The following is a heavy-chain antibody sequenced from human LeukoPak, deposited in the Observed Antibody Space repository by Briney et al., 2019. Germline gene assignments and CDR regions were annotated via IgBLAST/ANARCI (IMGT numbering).Heavy chain of an antibody. CDR3: ARDRANNWFDP. CDR1: GGSISSYY. V-gene: IGHV4-59*01. J-gene: IGHJ5*02. CDR2: IYYSGST. Sequence: SETLSLTCTVSGGSISSYYWSWIRQPPGKGLEWIGYIYYSGSTNYNPSLKSRVTISVDTPKNQFSLRLTSVTAADTAVYYCARDRANNWFDPWGQGTLVTVSS.